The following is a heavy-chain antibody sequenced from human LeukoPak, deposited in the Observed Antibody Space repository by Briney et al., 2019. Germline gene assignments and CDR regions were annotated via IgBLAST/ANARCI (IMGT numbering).Heavy chain of an antibody. CDR3: ARRYDFWSGYYYYYYMDV. D-gene: IGHD3-3*01. J-gene: IGHJ6*03. Sequence: KPSETLSLTCAVSGYSISSNYYWGWIRQPPGKGLEWIGGIYHSGNSYYNPALKSRVTISVDASKNQFSLKLSSVTAADTAVYYCARRYDFWSGYYYYYYMDVWGKGTTVTVSS. CDR1: GYSISSNYY. CDR2: IYHSGNS. V-gene: IGHV4-38-2*01.